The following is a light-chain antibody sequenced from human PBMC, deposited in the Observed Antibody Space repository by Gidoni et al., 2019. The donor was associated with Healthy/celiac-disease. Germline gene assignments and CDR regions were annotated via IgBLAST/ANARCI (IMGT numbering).Light chain of an antibody. J-gene: IGLJ2*01. CDR2: EVS. V-gene: IGLV2-8*01. CDR3: SSYAGSNNLV. CDR1: SSDVGGYNY. Sequence: QSALTQPPSASGSPGQLVTIPCTGTSSDVGGYNYVSWYQQHPGKAPKLMIYEVSKRPSGVPDRFSGSKSGNTASLTVSGLQAEDEADYYCSSYAGSNNLVFGGGTKLTV.